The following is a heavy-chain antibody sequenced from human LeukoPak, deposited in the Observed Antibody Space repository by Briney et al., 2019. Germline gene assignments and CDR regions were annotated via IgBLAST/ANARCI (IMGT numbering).Heavy chain of an antibody. CDR1: GGTISSYY. D-gene: IGHD6-19*01. CDR3: ARGGWYPESFQH. CDR2: IYYSGST. Sequence: SETLSLTCTVSGGTISSYYWNWIRQPPGKGLEWIGYIYYSGSTNYNPSLKSRVTISVDTSKNQFSLKLSSVTAADTAVYYCARGGWYPESFQHWGQGALVTVSS. J-gene: IGHJ1*01. V-gene: IGHV4-59*01.